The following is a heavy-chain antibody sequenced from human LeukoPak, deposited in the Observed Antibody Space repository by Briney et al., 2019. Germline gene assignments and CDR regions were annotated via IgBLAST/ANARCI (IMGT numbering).Heavy chain of an antibody. CDR1: GFTFSSYR. V-gene: IGHV3-7*01. D-gene: IGHD4-23*01. CDR3: ARVGDDYGGNSDY. J-gene: IGHJ4*02. CDR2: IKKDGSEK. Sequence: GGSLRLSCAASGFTFSSYRMSWVRQAPGKGLEWVANIKKDGSEKYYVDSVKGRFTISRDNAKNSLYLQMNSLRAEDTAVYYCARVGDDYGGNSDYWGQGTLVTVSS.